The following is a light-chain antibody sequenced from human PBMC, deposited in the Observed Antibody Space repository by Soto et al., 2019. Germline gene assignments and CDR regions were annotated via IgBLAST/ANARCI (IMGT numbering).Light chain of an antibody. CDR1: RNIERR. CDR3: QHCDTYWA. V-gene: IGKV1-5*01. CDR2: DAS. Sequence: DIQMTQSPSTLSASLGDRVTITCRASRNIERRLAWYQQKPGKAPRLLIYDASTVETGVPSRFSGGGSGTEFTLTISSLQSDDNATYYCQHCDTYWAFGQGAKVEVE. J-gene: IGKJ1*01.